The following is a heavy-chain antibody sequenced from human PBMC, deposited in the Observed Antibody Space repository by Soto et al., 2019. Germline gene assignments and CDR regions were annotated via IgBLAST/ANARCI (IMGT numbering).Heavy chain of an antibody. V-gene: IGHV5-51*01. CDR3: ARGYCTTTICDPWFDP. J-gene: IGHJ5*02. CDR1: GYSFTSYW. CDR2: IYPGDSDT. Sequence: GESLKISCTGVGYSFTSYWIGWVRQMPGKGLEWMGIIYPGDSDTRYSPSLQGQVTISADKSITTAYLQWNSLKASDTAMYYCARGYCTTTICDPWFDPWGQGTLVTVS. D-gene: IGHD2-2*01.